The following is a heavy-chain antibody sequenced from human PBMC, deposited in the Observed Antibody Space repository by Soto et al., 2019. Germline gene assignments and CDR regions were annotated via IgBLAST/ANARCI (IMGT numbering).Heavy chain of an antibody. V-gene: IGHV3-30-3*01. J-gene: IGHJ4*02. D-gene: IGHD3-3*01. Sequence: XESLRLSFAASEFTFSDYAIYWVRQAPGKGLEWVALISSDGSNKYYADSVKGRFTISRDNSRNTLYLQMNSLRAEDTAVYYCARGRKTYYDFWSGYLTGYWGQGTLVTVSS. CDR3: ARGRKTYYDFWSGYLTGY. CDR2: ISSDGSNK. CDR1: EFTFSDYA.